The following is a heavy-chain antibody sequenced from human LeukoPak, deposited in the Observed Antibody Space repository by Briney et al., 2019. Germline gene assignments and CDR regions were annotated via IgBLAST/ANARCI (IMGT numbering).Heavy chain of an antibody. CDR2: IYYSGST. CDR3: ARPSGSGSCH. J-gene: IGHJ4*02. D-gene: IGHD3-10*01. CDR1: GGSISSSSYY. Sequence: SETLSLTCTVSGGSISSSSYYWSWIRQPPGKGLEWIGSIYYSGSTYYNPSLKSRVTISVDTSKNQFSLKLSSVTAADTAVYHCARPSGSGSCHWGQGTLVTVSS. V-gene: IGHV4-39*01.